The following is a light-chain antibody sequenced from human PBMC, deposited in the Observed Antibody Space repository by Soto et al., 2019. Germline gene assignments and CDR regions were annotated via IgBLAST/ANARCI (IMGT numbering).Light chain of an antibody. CDR3: QQYGSSPLT. CDR1: QSVSSSY. Sequence: EIVLTQSPGTLSLSPGERATLSCRASQSVSSSYLAWYQQKPGQAPRLLIYGASSRATGIPDRFSGSGSGTDSTLTISRLEPEYFAVYYCQQYGSSPLTFGPGTKVDIK. J-gene: IGKJ3*01. CDR2: GAS. V-gene: IGKV3-20*01.